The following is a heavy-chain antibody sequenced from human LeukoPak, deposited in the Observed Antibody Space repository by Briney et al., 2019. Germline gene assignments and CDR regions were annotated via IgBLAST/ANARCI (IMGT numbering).Heavy chain of an antibody. J-gene: IGHJ4*02. Sequence: GASVKVSCKASGYTFTSYYMHWVRQAPGQGLEWMGIINPSGGSTSYAQKFQGRVTMTRDTSISTAYMELSRLRSDDTAVYYCARYFYGSGSYYGEVDYWGQGTLVTVPS. CDR1: GYTFTSYY. CDR2: INPSGGST. V-gene: IGHV1-46*01. CDR3: ARYFYGSGSYYGEVDY. D-gene: IGHD3-10*01.